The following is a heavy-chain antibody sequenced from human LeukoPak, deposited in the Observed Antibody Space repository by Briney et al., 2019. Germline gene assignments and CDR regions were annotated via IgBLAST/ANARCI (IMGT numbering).Heavy chain of an antibody. J-gene: IGHJ5*02. Sequence: ASVKVSCKASGYTFTGYYMHWVRQAPGQGLEWMGWINPNSGGTNYAQKFQGRVTMTRDTSISTAYMELRSLRSDDTAVYYCARVELRNWFDPWGQGTLVTVSS. CDR2: INPNSGGT. V-gene: IGHV1-2*02. CDR3: ARVELRNWFDP. D-gene: IGHD1-26*01. CDR1: GYTFTGYY.